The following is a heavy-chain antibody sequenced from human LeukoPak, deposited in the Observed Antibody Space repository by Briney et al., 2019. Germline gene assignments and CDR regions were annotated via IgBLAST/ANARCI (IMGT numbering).Heavy chain of an antibody. Sequence: ASVKVSCKASGYTFSDYGITWVRQAPGQGLEWMGWTNVHNGNINYAQKFQGRISMITDTSTTTAFMELRSLRSDDTAVYYCARGIEGYDVLTGYHPWGQGTLVTVSS. CDR1: GYTFSDYG. D-gene: IGHD3-9*01. V-gene: IGHV1-18*01. CDR2: TNVHNGNI. CDR3: ARGIEGYDVLTGYHP. J-gene: IGHJ5*02.